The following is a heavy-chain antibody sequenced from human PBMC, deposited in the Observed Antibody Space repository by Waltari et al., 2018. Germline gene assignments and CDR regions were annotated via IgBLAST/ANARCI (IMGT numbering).Heavy chain of an antibody. D-gene: IGHD5-12*01. CDR1: GGSISRSSYY. V-gene: IGHV4-39*01. Sequence: QLQLQESGPTLVKPSETLSLTCTVSGGSISRSSYYWGWMRQSPGKGLEWIGSIYYSGTTYYNPTLESRVTISGGTSKNQFSLKLSSVTAADTAVYYCVRHWKRNGYRFDPWGQGTLVTVSS. CDR3: VRHWKRNGYRFDP. J-gene: IGHJ5*02. CDR2: IYYSGTT.